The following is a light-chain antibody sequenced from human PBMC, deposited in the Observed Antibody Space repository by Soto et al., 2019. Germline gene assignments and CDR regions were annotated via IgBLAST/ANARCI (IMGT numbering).Light chain of an antibody. Sequence: QSALTQPASVSGSPGQSITISCTGTSSDVGGYNYVSWCQHRPGKAPRLMIYYVSNRPSGVADRFSGSKSGNTASLTISGLQAEDEADYYCSSYASSSTAVVFGGGTKLTVL. CDR1: SSDVGGYNY. J-gene: IGLJ2*01. CDR3: SSYASSSTAVV. CDR2: YVS. V-gene: IGLV2-14*03.